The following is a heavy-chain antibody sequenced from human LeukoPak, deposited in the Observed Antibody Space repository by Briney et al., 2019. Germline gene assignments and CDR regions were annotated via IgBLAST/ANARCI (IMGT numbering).Heavy chain of an antibody. CDR1: GFTVSSNY. V-gene: IGHV3-23*01. J-gene: IGHJ5*02. CDR2: ISGSGGST. D-gene: IGHD3-22*01. Sequence: GGSLRLSCAASGFTVSSNYMSWVRQAPGKGLEWVSAISGSGGSTYYADSVKGRFTISRDNSKNTLYLQMDSLRAEDTAVYYCAKRGSSGYGVGDNWFDPWGQGTLVTVSS. CDR3: AKRGSSGYGVGDNWFDP.